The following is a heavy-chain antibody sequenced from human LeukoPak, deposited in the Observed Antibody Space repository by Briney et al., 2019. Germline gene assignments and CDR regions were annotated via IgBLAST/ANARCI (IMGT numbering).Heavy chain of an antibody. CDR3: AHFGSDWANDC. V-gene: IGHV3-74*01. J-gene: IGHJ4*02. D-gene: IGHD6-19*01. Sequence: GGSLRLSCAASRFTFSSYWMHWVRQAPGKGLVWVARINTDGSTTGYTDSVKGRFAISRDNAKNTFYLQMNSLRVEDTAVYYSAHFGSDWANDCGGQGTLVTVSS. CDR1: RFTFSSYW. CDR2: INTDGSTT.